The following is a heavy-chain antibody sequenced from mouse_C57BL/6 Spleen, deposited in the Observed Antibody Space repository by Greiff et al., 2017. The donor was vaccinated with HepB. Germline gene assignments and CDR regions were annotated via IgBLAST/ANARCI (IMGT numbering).Heavy chain of an antibody. CDR1: GYSITSGYY. D-gene: IGHD1-1*01. V-gene: IGHV3-6*01. Sequence: EVQLVESGPGLVKPSQSLSLTCSVTGYSITSGYYWNWIRQFPGNKLEWMGYISYDGSNNYNPSLKNRISITRDTSKNQFFLKLNSVTTEDTATYYCASDYGSPFDYWGQGTTLTVSS. CDR2: ISYDGSN. J-gene: IGHJ2*01. CDR3: ASDYGSPFDY.